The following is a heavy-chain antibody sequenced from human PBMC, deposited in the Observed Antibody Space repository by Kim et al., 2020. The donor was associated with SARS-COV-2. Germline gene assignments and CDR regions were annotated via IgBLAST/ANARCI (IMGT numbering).Heavy chain of an antibody. CDR1: GFTFSSYG. J-gene: IGHJ4*02. D-gene: IGHD6-19*01. V-gene: IGHV3-30*18. CDR3: AKEVGWLVLRYYFDY. Sequence: GGSLRLSCAASGFTFSSYGMHWVRQAPGKGLEWVAVISYDGSNKYYADSVKGRFTISRDNSKNTLYLQMNSLRAEDTAVYYCAKEVGWLVLRYYFDYWGQGTLVTVSS. CDR2: ISYDGSNK.